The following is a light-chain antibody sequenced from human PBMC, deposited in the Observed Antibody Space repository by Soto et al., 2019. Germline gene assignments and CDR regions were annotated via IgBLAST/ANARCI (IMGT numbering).Light chain of an antibody. Sequence: DIQMTQSPSSLSASVGDRVTITCRASQSISSYLNGYQQKPGKAPKLLIYAASSLQSGVPSRFSDSGSGTAFTLTISSLQPEDFATYYCQQSYSTPYTFGQGTKLEIK. CDR3: QQSYSTPYT. CDR1: QSISSY. J-gene: IGKJ2*01. V-gene: IGKV1-39*01. CDR2: AAS.